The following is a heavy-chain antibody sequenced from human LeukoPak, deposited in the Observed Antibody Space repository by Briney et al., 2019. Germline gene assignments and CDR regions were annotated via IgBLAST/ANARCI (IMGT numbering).Heavy chain of an antibody. V-gene: IGHV3-23*01. CDR3: AKVRVDSLGAFDI. J-gene: IGHJ3*02. CDR2: ISGSGGST. D-gene: IGHD3/OR15-3a*01. Sequence: GTLSLTCAVSGGSISSSNWWSWVRQAPGKGLEWVSAISGSGGSTYYADSVKGRFTISRDNSKNTLYLQMNSLRAEDTAVYYCAKVRVDSLGAFDIWGQGTMVTVSS. CDR1: GGSISSSN.